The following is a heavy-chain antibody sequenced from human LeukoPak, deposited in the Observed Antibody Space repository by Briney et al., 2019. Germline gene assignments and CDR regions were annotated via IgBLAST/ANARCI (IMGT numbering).Heavy chain of an antibody. V-gene: IGHV4-4*02. J-gene: IGHJ4*02. CDR1: GGSISSSYW. Sequence: SGTLSLTCAVSGGSISSSYWWSWVRQPPGKGLEWIGEVYHSGSTNYSPSLKSRVTLSVDKSKNQFSLRLSSVTVADTAVYYCARPYGSGSYFDYWGQGTLATVSS. CDR3: ARPYGSGSYFDY. CDR2: VYHSGST. D-gene: IGHD3-10*01.